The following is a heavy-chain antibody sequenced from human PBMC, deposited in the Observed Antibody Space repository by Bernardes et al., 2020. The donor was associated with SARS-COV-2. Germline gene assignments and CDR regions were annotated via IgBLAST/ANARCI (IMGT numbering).Heavy chain of an antibody. D-gene: IGHD2-21*02. CDR1: GFPLSSYW. J-gene: IGHJ5*02. CDR2: INRDGSAT. V-gene: IGHV3-74*01. Sequence: GGSLRLSCAASGFPLSSYWMHWVRQAPGKGLVWVSRINRDGSATSYADSVKGRFTIARDNAKNMLYLQMNSLRAEDTAVYYCARATGFVTYNWLDTWGQGSLVTVSS. CDR3: ARATGFVTYNWLDT.